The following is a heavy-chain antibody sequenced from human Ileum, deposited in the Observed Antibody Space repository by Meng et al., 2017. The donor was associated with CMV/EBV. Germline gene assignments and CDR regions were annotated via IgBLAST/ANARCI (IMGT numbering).Heavy chain of an antibody. J-gene: IGHJ6*02. Sequence: GGSLRLSCAVSGFTFSNHYMDWVRQVPGKGLEWVGRSRIKADSYITQYAASVKGRFTISRDNSKNTLYLQMNSLRAEDTAVYYCARAGGYCSSTSCYSGDYYYGMDVWGQGTTVTVSS. CDR2: SRIKADSYIT. CDR1: GFTFSNHY. V-gene: IGHV3-72*01. D-gene: IGHD2-2*02. CDR3: ARAGGYCSSTSCYSGDYYYGMDV.